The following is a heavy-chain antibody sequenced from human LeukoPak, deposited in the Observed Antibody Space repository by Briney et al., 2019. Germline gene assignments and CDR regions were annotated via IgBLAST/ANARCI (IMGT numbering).Heavy chain of an antibody. CDR1: GGSISSSSYY. J-gene: IGHJ4*02. V-gene: IGHV4-39*01. CDR3: ARHPRGSSRNGFDY. CDR2: IYYSGST. D-gene: IGHD6-6*01. Sequence: SETPSLTCTVSGGSISSSSYYWGWIRQPPGKGLEWIGSIYYSGSTYYNPSLKSRVTISVDTSKNQFSLKLSSVTAADTAVYYCARHPRGSSRNGFDYWGQGTLVTVSS.